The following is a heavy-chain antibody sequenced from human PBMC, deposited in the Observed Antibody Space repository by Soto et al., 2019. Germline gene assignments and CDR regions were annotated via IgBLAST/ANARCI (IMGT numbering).Heavy chain of an antibody. CDR1: GESLIAYY. D-gene: IGHD3-10*02. J-gene: IGHJ6*02. V-gene: IGHV4-34*01. CDR2: TNQSGST. Sequence: WETLSLTCAVYGESLIAYYWTCVLQPPVKVLEWIGETNQSGSTYYNPSLKSRVTMSADTSKKHFSLKVTSVTAADTAVYYCARGTVYVPFLFPCLDVWGQGTTVTVSS. CDR3: ARGTVYVPFLFPCLDV.